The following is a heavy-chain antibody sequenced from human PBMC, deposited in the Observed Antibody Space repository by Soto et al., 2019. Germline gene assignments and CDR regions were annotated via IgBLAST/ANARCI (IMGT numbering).Heavy chain of an antibody. CDR3: ARTPLL. J-gene: IGHJ4*02. CDR1: GGSISIGGYY. Sequence: QVQLQEAGPGLVKPSQTLSLTCTVSGGSISIGGYYWSWIRQHPGKGLEWIGYIYYSGSTSYNYYNPSLKSRVTISVDTYKNQFSLKLSSVTAADKAVYYCARTPLLWRQGTLVTVSS. V-gene: IGHV4-31*03. D-gene: IGHD1-26*01. CDR2: IYYSGSTSYN.